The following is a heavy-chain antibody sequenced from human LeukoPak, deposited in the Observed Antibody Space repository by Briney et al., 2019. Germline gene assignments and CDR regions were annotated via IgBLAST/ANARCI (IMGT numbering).Heavy chain of an antibody. CDR1: GYTFTSYG. CDR3: ARDVVVVPAAMLLGTPYYMDV. J-gene: IGHJ6*03. V-gene: IGHV1-18*01. D-gene: IGHD2-2*01. CDR2: ISAYNGNT. Sequence: GASVKVSCKASGYTFTSYGISWVRQAPGQGLEWMGWISAYNGNTNYAQKLQGRVTMTTDTSTSTAYMELRSLRSDDTAVYYCARDVVVVPAAMLLGTPYYMDVWGKGTTVTISS.